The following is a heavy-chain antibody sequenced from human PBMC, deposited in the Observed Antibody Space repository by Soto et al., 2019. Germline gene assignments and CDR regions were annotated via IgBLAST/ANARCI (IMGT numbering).Heavy chain of an antibody. J-gene: IGHJ4*02. Sequence: ASVKVSCKASGYTFTSYGISWVRQAPGQGLEWMGWISAYNGNTNYAQKLQGRVTMTTDTSTSTAYMELRSLRSDDTAVYYCARDLSYDFWSGPPPRPNPPGLIDYWGQGTLVTVSS. CDR1: GYTFTSYG. CDR3: ARDLSYDFWSGPPPRPNPPGLIDY. D-gene: IGHD3-3*01. CDR2: ISAYNGNT. V-gene: IGHV1-18*01.